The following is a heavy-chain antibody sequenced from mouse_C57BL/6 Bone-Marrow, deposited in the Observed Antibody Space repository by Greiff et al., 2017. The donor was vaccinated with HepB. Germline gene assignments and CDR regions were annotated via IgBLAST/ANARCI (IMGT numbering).Heavy chain of an antibody. J-gene: IGHJ4*01. CDR3: TRDYSNTKDYAMDY. Sequence: DVQLQESGTVLARPGASVKMSCKTSGYTFTSYWMHWVKQRPGQGLEWIGAIYPGNSDTSYNQKFKGKAKLTAVTSASTAYMALSSLTNEDSAVYYCTRDYSNTKDYAMDYWGQGTSVTVSS. CDR1: GYTFTSYW. D-gene: IGHD2-5*01. V-gene: IGHV1-5*01. CDR2: IYPGNSDT.